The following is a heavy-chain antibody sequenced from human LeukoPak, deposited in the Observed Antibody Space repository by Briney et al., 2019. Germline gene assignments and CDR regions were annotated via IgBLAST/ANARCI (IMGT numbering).Heavy chain of an antibody. J-gene: IGHJ4*02. CDR1: GFTFSNSW. D-gene: IGHD1-1*01. Sequence: GGSLRLSCAASGFTFSNSWMSWVRQAPGKGLEWVANIKLDGSAQYNVDSVKGRSTISRDNAKNSLFLQMNSLRVEDSAVYYCARNAPFDFWGQGTLVTVSS. CDR3: ARNAPFDF. V-gene: IGHV3-7*01. CDR2: IKLDGSAQ.